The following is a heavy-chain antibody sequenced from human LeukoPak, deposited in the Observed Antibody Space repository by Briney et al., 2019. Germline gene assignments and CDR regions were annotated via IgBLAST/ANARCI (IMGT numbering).Heavy chain of an antibody. J-gene: IGHJ4*02. CDR2: IYSGGST. Sequence: GSLRLSCAASGFTVSSNYMSWVRQAPGKGLEWVSVIYSGGSTYYADSVKGRFTISRDNSKNTLYLQMNSLRAEDTAVYYCARGIVGANFFVYFDYWGQGTLVTVSS. D-gene: IGHD1-26*01. V-gene: IGHV3-53*01. CDR1: GFTVSSNY. CDR3: ARGIVGANFFVYFDY.